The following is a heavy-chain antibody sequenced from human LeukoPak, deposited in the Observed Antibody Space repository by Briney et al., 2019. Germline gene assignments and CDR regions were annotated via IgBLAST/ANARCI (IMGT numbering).Heavy chain of an antibody. J-gene: IGHJ4*01. D-gene: IGHD6-6*01. CDR3: ARVPNVRSSSSGVDY. CDR1: GGSFSGYY. V-gene: IGHV4-34*01. Sequence: SETLSLTCAVYGGSFSGYYWSWIRQPPGKGLEWIGEINHSGSTNYNPSLKSRVTISVDTSKNQFSLKLSSVTAADTAVYYCARVPNVRSSSSGVDYWGHGTLVTVSS. CDR2: INHSGST.